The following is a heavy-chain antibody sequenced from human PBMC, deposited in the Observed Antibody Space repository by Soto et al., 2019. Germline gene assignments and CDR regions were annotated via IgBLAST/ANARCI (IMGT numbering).Heavy chain of an antibody. J-gene: IGHJ4*02. CDR1: GGSISSEGYY. D-gene: IGHD5-18*01. CDR3: ARGRGYSYGPYYFDY. V-gene: IGHV4-31*03. Sequence: QVPLQESGPGLVKPSQTLSLTCTVSGGSISSEGYYWSWFRQLPGKGLEWIGDIYYSGTTYHNPSLRSRLTISGYASKNQFSLKLSSVTAADTALYYCARGRGYSYGPYYFDYWGQGTLVTVSS. CDR2: IYYSGTT.